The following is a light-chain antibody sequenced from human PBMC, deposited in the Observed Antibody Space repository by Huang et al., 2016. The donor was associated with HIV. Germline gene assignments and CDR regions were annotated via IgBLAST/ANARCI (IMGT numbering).Light chain of an antibody. CDR3: QQYNNWLLS. V-gene: IGKV3-15*01. CDR1: RSVSSN. CDR2: GSS. Sequence: IVMTQSPATLSVSPGERVPVSCRANRSVSSNLAWYQQRPGQAPRLLIYGSSTRAPGIPARFSGRGSGTDFSLTISSLQSEDFALYYCQQYNNWLLSFGGGTRVDI. J-gene: IGKJ4*01.